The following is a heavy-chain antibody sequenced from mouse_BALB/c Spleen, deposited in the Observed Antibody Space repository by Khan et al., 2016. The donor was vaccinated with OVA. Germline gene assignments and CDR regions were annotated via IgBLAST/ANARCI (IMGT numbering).Heavy chain of an antibody. CDR3: ARGDDFFAY. J-gene: IGHJ3*01. CDR1: GYSFTLYY. D-gene: IGHD2-12*01. CDR2: VNHNTGGT. V-gene: IGHV1-26*01. Sequence: VQLQQSGPDLVKPGASVKISCKASGYSFTLYYMTWVRQSHGKSLEWIGSVNHNTGGTDYNQAFKGKAILTVDKSTNTAYMEFRRLTSEDSAVYYCARGDDFFAYWGQGTLVTVSA.